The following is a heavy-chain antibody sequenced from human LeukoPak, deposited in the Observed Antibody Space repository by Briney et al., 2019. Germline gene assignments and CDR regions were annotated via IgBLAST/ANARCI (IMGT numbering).Heavy chain of an antibody. D-gene: IGHD6-13*01. CDR3: ARAYSSSWYDQRIFDY. CDR1: GGSISSYY. J-gene: IGHJ4*02. Sequence: PSETLSLTCTVSGGSISSYYWSWIRQPPGKGLEWIGYIYYSGSTNYNPSLKSRVTISVDTSKNQFSLKLSSVTAADTAVYYCARAYSSSWYDQRIFDYWGQGTLVTVSS. CDR2: IYYSGST. V-gene: IGHV4-59*01.